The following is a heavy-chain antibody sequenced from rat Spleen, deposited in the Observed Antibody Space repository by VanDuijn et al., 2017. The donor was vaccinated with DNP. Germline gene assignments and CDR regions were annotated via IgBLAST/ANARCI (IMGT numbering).Heavy chain of an antibody. CDR3: TSIRN. J-gene: IGHJ3*01. CDR2: IWSDGST. CDR1: GFSLTDYS. D-gene: IGHD1-10*01. Sequence: QVQLKESGPGLVQPSQTLSLTCTVSGFSLTDYSVHWVRQPPGKGLEWMGTIWSDGSTDCNSALKSRLSIRRDTSKSQVFLKMNSLQIEDTAIYFCTSIRNWGQGTLVTVSS. V-gene: IGHV2-19*01.